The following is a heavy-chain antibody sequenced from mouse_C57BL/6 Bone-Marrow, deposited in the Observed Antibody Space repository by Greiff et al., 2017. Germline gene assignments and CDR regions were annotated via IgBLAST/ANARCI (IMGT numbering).Heavy chain of an antibody. CDR2: ISSGGSYT. CDR3: ARRYYYGSGRYFDV. Sequence: EVKLLESGGDLVKPGGSLKLSCAASGFTFSSYGMSWVRQTPDKRLEWVATISSGGSYTSYPASVQGRFTISTDNAKNTLFLQMSSLKAEDTAMXYCARRYYYGSGRYFDVWGTGTTVTVSS. V-gene: IGHV5-6*02. J-gene: IGHJ1*03. CDR1: GFTFSSYG. D-gene: IGHD1-1*01.